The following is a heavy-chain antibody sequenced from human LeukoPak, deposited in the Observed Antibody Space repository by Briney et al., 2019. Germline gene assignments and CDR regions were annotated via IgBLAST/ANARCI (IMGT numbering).Heavy chain of an antibody. J-gene: IGHJ4*02. Sequence: GASVKVSCKASGYTFTSYYMHWVRQAPGKGLEWMGIINPSGGSTSYAQKFQGRVTMTRDTSTSTVYMELSSLRSEDTAVYYCARDSREVDLGSVLLYYFDYWGQGTLVTVSS. CDR1: GYTFTSYY. CDR2: INPSGGST. CDR3: ARDSREVDLGSVLLYYFDY. D-gene: IGHD2/OR15-2a*01. V-gene: IGHV1-46*01.